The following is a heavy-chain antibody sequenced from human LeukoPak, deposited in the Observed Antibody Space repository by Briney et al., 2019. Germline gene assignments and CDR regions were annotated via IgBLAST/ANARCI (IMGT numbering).Heavy chain of an antibody. CDR3: SSDCWGDGPGSYGGICC. CDR2: ITSSSNYI. V-gene: IGHV3-21*03. D-gene: IGHD3-10*01. Sequence: GGSLRLSCAASGFTFSSYNMNWVRQAPGKGLEWVSSITSSSNYIYSADSVKGRFTISRDNAKTTRYLQINSLRAQAKTVYYCSSDCWGDGPGSYGGICCWGQVTLVPASS. J-gene: IGHJ4*02. CDR1: GFTFSSYN.